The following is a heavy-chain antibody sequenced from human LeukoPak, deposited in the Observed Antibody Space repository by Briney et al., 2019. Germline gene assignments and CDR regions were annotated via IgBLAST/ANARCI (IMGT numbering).Heavy chain of an antibody. CDR1: GYSFTTYW. CDR2: ISPDDSEI. Sequence: GESLKISCKGSGYSFTTYWIAWVRQMPGRGLEWMGIISPDDSEIRYSPSFRGQVTISADKSISTAYLQWSRLNASDTAIYYCARHEGSGSYYSYWGQGTLVTVSS. CDR3: ARHEGSGSYYSY. D-gene: IGHD1-26*01. V-gene: IGHV5-51*01. J-gene: IGHJ4*02.